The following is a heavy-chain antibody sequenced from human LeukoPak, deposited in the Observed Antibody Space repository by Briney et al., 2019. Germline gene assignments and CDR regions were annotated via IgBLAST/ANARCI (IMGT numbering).Heavy chain of an antibody. V-gene: IGHV3-30*18. J-gene: IGHJ4*02. CDR1: GFTFSSYG. CDR3: AKDGKKGVIRPYFDY. Sequence: GGSLRLSCAASGFTFSSYGLHWVRQAPGKGLEWVAVISYDGSNKYYADSVKGRFTISRDNYKNTLYLQMNSLRAEDTAVYYCAKDGKKGVIRPYFDYWGQGTLVTVSS. D-gene: IGHD3-10*01. CDR2: ISYDGSNK.